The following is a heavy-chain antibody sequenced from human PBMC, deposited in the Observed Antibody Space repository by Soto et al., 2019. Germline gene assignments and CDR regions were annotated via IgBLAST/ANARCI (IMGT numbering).Heavy chain of an antibody. J-gene: IGHJ2*01. V-gene: IGHV3-64*01. D-gene: IGHD2-15*01. Sequence: EVQLVESGGALVQPGGYLRLSCAASGFTFSNYAIHWVRQAPGKGLEYVSAISSNAVSTYYANSVKGRFTISRDNSQNIVYLQMGSLRTEDMAVYYCARKGSATTASNWYFDLWGRGTLVSVSS. CDR3: ARKGSATTASNWYFDL. CDR1: GFTFSNYA. CDR2: ISSNAVST.